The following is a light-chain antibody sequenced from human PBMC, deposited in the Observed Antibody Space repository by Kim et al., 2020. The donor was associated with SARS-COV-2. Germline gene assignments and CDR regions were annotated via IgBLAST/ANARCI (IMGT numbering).Light chain of an antibody. CDR3: NSRDSSGNHLV. CDR2: GKN. V-gene: IGLV3-19*01. J-gene: IGLJ3*02. Sequence: ALGQDIRFTGQGDSLRSYYESWYQKKPGQAPVLVIYGKNNRPSGIPDRFSGSSSGNTASLTITGAQAEDEADYYCNSRDSSGNHLVFGGGTQLTVL. CDR1: SLRSYY.